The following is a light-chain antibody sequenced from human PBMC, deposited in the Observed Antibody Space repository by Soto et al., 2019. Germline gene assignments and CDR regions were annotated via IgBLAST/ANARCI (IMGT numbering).Light chain of an antibody. V-gene: IGLV4-69*01. CDR2: LNSDGSH. Sequence: QLVLTQSPSASASLGASVKLTCTLSSGHSSYAIAWHQQQPEKGPRYLMKLNSDGSHSKGDGIPDRFSGSSSGAVRYLTISSLQSEDEADYYCQTWGTAIHVFGGGTKLIVL. CDR1: SGHSSYA. CDR3: QTWGTAIHV. J-gene: IGLJ3*02.